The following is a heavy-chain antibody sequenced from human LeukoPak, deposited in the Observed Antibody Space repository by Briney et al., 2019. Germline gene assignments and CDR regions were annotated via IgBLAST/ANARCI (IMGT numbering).Heavy chain of an antibody. J-gene: IGHJ5*02. CDR2: INPNSGGT. D-gene: IGHD1-26*01. Sequence: ASVKVSCKASGYTFTGYYMHWVRQAPGQGLEWMGWINPNSGGTNYAQKFQGRVTMTRDTSTSTAYMELSRLRSDDTAVYYCARSRELEYYNWFDPWGQGTLVTVSS. V-gene: IGHV1-2*02. CDR3: ARSRELEYYNWFDP. CDR1: GYTFTGYY.